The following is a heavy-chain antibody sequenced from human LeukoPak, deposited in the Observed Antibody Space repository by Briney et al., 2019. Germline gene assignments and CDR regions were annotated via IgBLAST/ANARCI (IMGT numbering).Heavy chain of an antibody. D-gene: IGHD3-10*01. CDR1: GGSISSGGYS. Sequence: SETLSLTCAVSGGSISSGGYSWSWIRQPPGKGLEWIGYIYHSGSTYYNPSLKSRVTISVDRPKNQFSLKLSSVTAADTAVYYCARGGFGESLQYYFDYWGQGTLVTVSS. CDR2: IYHSGST. J-gene: IGHJ4*02. CDR3: ARGGFGESLQYYFDY. V-gene: IGHV4-30-2*01.